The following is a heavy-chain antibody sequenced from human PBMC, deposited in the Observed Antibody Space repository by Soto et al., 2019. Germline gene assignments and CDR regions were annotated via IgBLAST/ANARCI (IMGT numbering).Heavy chain of an antibody. V-gene: IGHV1-69*02. CDR1: GGTFSSYT. CDR2: IIPILGIA. CDR3: ARGEREGYCSGGSCYSSEYFQH. D-gene: IGHD2-15*01. Sequence: QVQLGQSGAEVKKPGSSVKVSCKASGGTFSSYTISWVRQAPGQGLEWMGRIIPILGIANYAQKFQGRVTITADKSTSTAYMEMSSLRSEDTAVYYCARGEREGYCSGGSCYSSEYFQHWGQGTLVTVSS. J-gene: IGHJ1*01.